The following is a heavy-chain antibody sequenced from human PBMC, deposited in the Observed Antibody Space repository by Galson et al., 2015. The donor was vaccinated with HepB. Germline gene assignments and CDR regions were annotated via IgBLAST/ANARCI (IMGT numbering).Heavy chain of an antibody. Sequence: SLRLSCAASGFTFSSYAMSWVRQAPGKGLEWVSAISGSGGSTYYADSVKGRFTISRDNSKNTLYLQMNSLRAEDTAVYYCAKDGLRFLEWLRPSEKYYYYGMDVWGQGTTVTVSS. CDR1: GFTFSSYA. V-gene: IGHV3-23*01. CDR2: ISGSGGST. D-gene: IGHD3-3*01. J-gene: IGHJ6*02. CDR3: AKDGLRFLEWLRPSEKYYYYGMDV.